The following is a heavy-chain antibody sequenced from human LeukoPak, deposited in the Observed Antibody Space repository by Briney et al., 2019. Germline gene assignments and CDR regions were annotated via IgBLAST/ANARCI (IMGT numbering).Heavy chain of an antibody. D-gene: IGHD2-15*01. J-gene: IGHJ4*02. CDR3: ARDPRGYCSGGSCYSGYFDY. CDR2: IWYDGSNK. V-gene: IGHV3-33*01. Sequence: GRSLRLSCAASGFTFSSYGMHWVRQAPGKGLEWVAVIWYDGSNKYYADSVKGRFTISRDNSKNTLYLQMNSLRADDTAVYYCARDPRGYCSGGSCYSGYFDYWGQVTLVTVSS. CDR1: GFTFSSYG.